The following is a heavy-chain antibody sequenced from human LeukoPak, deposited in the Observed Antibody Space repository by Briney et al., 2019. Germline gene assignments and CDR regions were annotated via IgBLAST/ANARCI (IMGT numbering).Heavy chain of an antibody. J-gene: IGHJ6*03. Sequence: SETLSLTCTVSGGSISSSSYYWGWIRQPPGKGLEWIGSIYYSGSTYYNPSLKSRVTISVDTSKNQFSLKLSSVTAADTAVYYCARDRYKGEPGYYYYYMDVWGKGTTVTVSS. CDR2: IYYSGST. CDR1: GGSISSSSYY. V-gene: IGHV4-39*07. CDR3: ARDRYKGEPGYYYYYMDV. D-gene: IGHD1-14*01.